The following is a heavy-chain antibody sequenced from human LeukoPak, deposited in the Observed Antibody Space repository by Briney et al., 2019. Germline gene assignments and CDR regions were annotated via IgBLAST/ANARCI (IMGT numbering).Heavy chain of an antibody. J-gene: IGHJ4*02. CDR1: GDSISSSNCY. Sequence: PSETLSLTCTVSGDSISSSNCYWGWIRQPPGKGLEWIGSIYFSGGTYYNPSLKSRVTISVDTSKNHFSLKVNSVTAADTAVYYCARGNYYFDYWGQGTLVTVSS. D-gene: IGHD1-7*01. CDR2: IYFSGGT. CDR3: ARGNYYFDY. V-gene: IGHV4-39*02.